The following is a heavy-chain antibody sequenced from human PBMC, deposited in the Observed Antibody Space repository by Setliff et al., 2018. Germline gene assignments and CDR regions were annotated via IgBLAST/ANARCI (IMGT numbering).Heavy chain of an antibody. CDR1: GDSINSGHY. D-gene: IGHD4-17*01. Sequence: SETLSLTCVVSGDSINSGHYWGWIRQTPGKGLEWIGSMYHSRNTYYNPSLKSRVTILEDTSKNQFSLKLTSVTAADTAVCYCARDAGDGYGVDAYAGGAFGIWGQGTVGTV. J-gene: IGHJ3*02. CDR3: ARDAGDGYGVDAYAGGAFGI. CDR2: MYHSRNT. V-gene: IGHV4-38-2*02.